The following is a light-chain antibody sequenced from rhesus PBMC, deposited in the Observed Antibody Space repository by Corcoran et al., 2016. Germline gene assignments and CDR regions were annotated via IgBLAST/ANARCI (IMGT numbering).Light chain of an antibody. V-gene: IGKV3-31*02. CDR2: GAS. Sequence: EIVMTQSPATLSLSPGETATISCRTSQSVSSYLAWYQQKPGQAPRLLIYGASSRATGIPDRFSGMGSGTDFTLTISSLEPEDFAVYYCQETSNLSTVGPGTKLDIK. J-gene: IGKJ3*01. CDR1: QSVSSY. CDR3: QETSNLST.